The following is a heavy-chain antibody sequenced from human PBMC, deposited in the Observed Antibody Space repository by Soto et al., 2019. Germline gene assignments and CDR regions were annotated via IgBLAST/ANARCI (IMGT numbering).Heavy chain of an antibody. CDR2: IDPSDSYT. Sequence: GESLKISWKGSGYSFTSYWISWVRQMPGKGLEWMGRIDPSDSYTNYSPSFQGHVTISADKSISTAYLQWSSLKASDTGMYYCATLRYYGSGSPFGPYYYYGIDVWGQGTTVTVSS. D-gene: IGHD3-10*01. CDR1: GYSFTSYW. J-gene: IGHJ6*02. CDR3: ATLRYYGSGSPFGPYYYYGIDV. V-gene: IGHV5-10-1*01.